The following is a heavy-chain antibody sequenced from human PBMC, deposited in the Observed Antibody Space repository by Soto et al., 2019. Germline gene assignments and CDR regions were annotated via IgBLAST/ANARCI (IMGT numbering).Heavy chain of an antibody. D-gene: IGHD1-1*01. CDR1: GGSFSGYH. CDR3: ARGQSLDRHHYFDF. V-gene: IGHV4-34*01. Sequence: PSETLSLTCAVYGGSFSGYHWSWIRQPPGKGLEWIGEINHSGSTNYSPSLKSRVTISVDTSKNQFSLNLASVTAADTAVYYCARGQSLDRHHYFDFWGQGPLVTVSS. CDR2: INHSGST. J-gene: IGHJ4*02.